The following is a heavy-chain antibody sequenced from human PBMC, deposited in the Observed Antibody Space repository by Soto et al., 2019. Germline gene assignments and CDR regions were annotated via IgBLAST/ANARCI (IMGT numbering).Heavy chain of an antibody. V-gene: IGHV4-4*07. CDR2: IYTSGTT. CDR3: AFPDDSSVFDF. Sequence: SETLSLTCTVSGASISSYFWTWIRQPAGKGLEWIGRIYTSGTTNYNPSLKRRITMSVDTSKNPFSLNLSSVTAADTAVYYCAFPDDSSVFDFWGQGTLVTVSS. J-gene: IGHJ4*02. CDR1: GASISSYF. D-gene: IGHD3-22*01.